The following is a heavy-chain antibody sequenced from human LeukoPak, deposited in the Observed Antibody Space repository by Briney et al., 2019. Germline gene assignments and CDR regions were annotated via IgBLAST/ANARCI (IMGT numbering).Heavy chain of an antibody. J-gene: IGHJ5*02. CDR3: AWPPQLIAAAGTYNYFDT. CDR1: GNTFTGYY. D-gene: IGHD6-13*01. CDR2: INPNSGGT. V-gene: IGHV1-2*02. Sequence: GASVKVSCKASGNTFTGYYMHWVRQAPGQGLEWMGWINPNSGGTNYAQKFQGRVTMTRDTSISTAYMELTSLRSDDAAVYYCAWPPQLIAAAGTYNYFDTWGQGTLVTVSS.